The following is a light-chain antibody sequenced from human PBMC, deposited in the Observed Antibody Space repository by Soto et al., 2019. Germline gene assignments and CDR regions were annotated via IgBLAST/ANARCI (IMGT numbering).Light chain of an antibody. Sequence: EIVMTQSPATLSVSPGETATLSCRASQSVSSYLAWYQQKPGQAPRLLIYDTSNRATGIPARFSGSGSGTDFTLTISRLEPEDSAVYYCQQYGSSPTWTFGQGTKVDIK. CDR1: QSVSSY. CDR2: DTS. CDR3: QQYGSSPTWT. J-gene: IGKJ1*01. V-gene: IGKV3-20*01.